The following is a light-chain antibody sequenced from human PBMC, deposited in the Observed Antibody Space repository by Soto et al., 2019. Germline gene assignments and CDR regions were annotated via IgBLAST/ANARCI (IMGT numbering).Light chain of an antibody. CDR3: SSYTGSSTFV. V-gene: IGLV2-14*01. J-gene: IGLJ1*01. CDR2: DVN. CDR1: SSDVGGYDY. Sequence: QSALTQPASVSGSPGQPITISCTGISSDVGGYDYVSWHQQLPGKAPKLLIYDVNNRPSGVSHRFSGSKSGNTASLTISGLQAEDEADYYCSSYTGSSTFVFGTGTKVTVL.